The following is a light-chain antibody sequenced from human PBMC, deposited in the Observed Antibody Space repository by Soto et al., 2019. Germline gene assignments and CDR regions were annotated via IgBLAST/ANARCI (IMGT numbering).Light chain of an antibody. J-gene: IGLJ2*01. CDR1: RSDVGGYNS. Sequence: QSALTQPASVSGSPGQSITISCTGSRSDVGGYNSVSWFQEHPGKAPKLLIYDVSYRPSGVSNRFSGSKSASTASLTISGLQAEDEAIYYCSSYSGSSTLIFGGGTQLTVL. V-gene: IGLV2-14*01. CDR2: DVS. CDR3: SSYSGSSTLI.